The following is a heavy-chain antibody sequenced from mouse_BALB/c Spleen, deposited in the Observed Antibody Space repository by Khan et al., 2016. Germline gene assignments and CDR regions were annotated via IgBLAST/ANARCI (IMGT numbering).Heavy chain of an antibody. Sequence: VQLKQSGAELVKPGASVKLSCTASGYNIKDTYMHWVKQRPEQGLEWIGRIDPANGNTKYDPKFQGKATITADTSSNTAYMQLSSLTSEDTAVSYSARAPGGSDYFAAAGHGTTLTVSA. CDR1: GYNIKDTY. CDR2: IDPANGNT. V-gene: IGHV14-3*02. CDR3: ARAPGGSDYFAA. D-gene: IGHD1-1*02. J-gene: IGHJ2*01.